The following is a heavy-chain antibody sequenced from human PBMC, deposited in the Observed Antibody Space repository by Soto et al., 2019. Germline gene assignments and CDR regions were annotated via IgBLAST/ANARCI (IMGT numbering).Heavy chain of an antibody. CDR2: SYYSGST. CDR3: ARVYGRNFDY. CDR1: GGSISSYY. Sequence: PSETLSLTCTVSGGSISSYYWSWIRQPPGKGLEWIGYSYYSGSTNYNPSLKSRVTISVGTSKNQFSLKLSSVTAADTAVYYCARVYGRNFDYWGQGTLVTVPQ. D-gene: IGHD3-10*01. V-gene: IGHV4-59*12. J-gene: IGHJ4*02.